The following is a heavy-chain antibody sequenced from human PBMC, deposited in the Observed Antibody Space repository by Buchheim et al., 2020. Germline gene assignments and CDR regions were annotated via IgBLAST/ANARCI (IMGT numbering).Heavy chain of an antibody. CDR3: AKTTSYGMDV. CDR2: ISRSGSST. Sequence: EVQLLESGGGLVQPGGSLRLSCAVSGFTFSSYVMNWVRQAPGKGLEWVSWISRSGSSTYYADSVKGRFTISRDNAKNALYLQMNSLRAEDTALYYCAKTTSYGMDVWGQGTT. V-gene: IGHV3-23*01. J-gene: IGHJ6*02. D-gene: IGHD4-17*01. CDR1: GFTFSSYV.